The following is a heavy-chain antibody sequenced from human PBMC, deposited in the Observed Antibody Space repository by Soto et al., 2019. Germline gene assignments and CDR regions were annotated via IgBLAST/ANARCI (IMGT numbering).Heavy chain of an antibody. V-gene: IGHV3-9*01. CDR1: GFTFDDYA. D-gene: IGHD5-18*01. CDR2: ISYNSGSI. J-gene: IGHJ6*02. Sequence: EVQLVESGGGLVQPGRSLRLSCAASGFTFDDYAMHWVRQAPGKGLEWVSGISYNSGSIGYADSVKGRFIISRDNAKNSLYLQMNSLRAEDTALYYCARDTDTAIVKTGGMDVWGQGTTVTVSS. CDR3: ARDTDTAIVKTGGMDV.